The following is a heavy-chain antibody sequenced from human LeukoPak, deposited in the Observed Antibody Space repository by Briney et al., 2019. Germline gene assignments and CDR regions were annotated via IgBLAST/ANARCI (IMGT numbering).Heavy chain of an antibody. D-gene: IGHD6-13*01. CDR1: GFTFSSYG. CDR2: IWYDGSNK. CDR3: ARNRVAGAASTYYYYAMDV. V-gene: IGHV3-33*01. Sequence: GRSLRLSCASSGFTFSSYGMHWVRQAPGKGPEWVAVIWYDGSNKYYEDSVKGRFTISRDDSKNTLYLQMNSLRTEDTAVYYCARNRVAGAASTYYYYAMDVWGQGTTVTVSS. J-gene: IGHJ6*02.